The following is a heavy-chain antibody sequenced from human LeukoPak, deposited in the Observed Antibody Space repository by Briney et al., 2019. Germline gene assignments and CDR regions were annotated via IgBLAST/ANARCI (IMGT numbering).Heavy chain of an antibody. CDR3: AVLLMDTAMVKDLDY. J-gene: IGHJ4*02. Sequence: GASVKVSCKASGGTFSSYAISWVRQAPGQGLEWMGRIIPIFGTANYAQKFQGRVTITTDESTSTACMELSSLRSEDTAVYYCAVLLMDTAMVKDLDYWGQGTLVTVSS. V-gene: IGHV1-69*05. D-gene: IGHD5-18*01. CDR1: GGTFSSYA. CDR2: IIPIFGTA.